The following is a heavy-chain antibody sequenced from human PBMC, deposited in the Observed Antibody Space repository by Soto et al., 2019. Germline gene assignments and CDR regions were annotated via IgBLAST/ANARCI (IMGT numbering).Heavy chain of an antibody. Sequence: GGSLRLSCAGSGFIFRNYEMNWVRQAPGKGLEWLSYISSSGSTIYYADSVKGRFTISRDNAENSLYLQMNSLRAEDTAVYYCARDTATPGTRFDPWGRGTPVTVSS. CDR3: ARDTATPGTRFDP. J-gene: IGHJ5*02. D-gene: IGHD6-13*01. CDR1: GFIFRNYE. CDR2: ISSSGSTI. V-gene: IGHV3-48*03.